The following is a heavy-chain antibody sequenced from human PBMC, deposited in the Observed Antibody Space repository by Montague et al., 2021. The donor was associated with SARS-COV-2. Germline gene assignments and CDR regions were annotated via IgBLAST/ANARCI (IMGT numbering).Heavy chain of an antibody. D-gene: IGHD4-23*01. CDR1: GRSISSGGYY. CDR3: ARAVETTVVTHFDY. CDR2: TYYSGSA. J-gene: IGHJ4*02. V-gene: IGHV4-31*03. Sequence: TLSLTCTVSGRSISSGGYYWSWIRQHPGKGLEWIGYTYYSGSAYYNPSLKSRVTISVDTSKNQFSLKLTSVTAADTAVYYCARAVETTVVTHFDYWGQGTLVTVSS.